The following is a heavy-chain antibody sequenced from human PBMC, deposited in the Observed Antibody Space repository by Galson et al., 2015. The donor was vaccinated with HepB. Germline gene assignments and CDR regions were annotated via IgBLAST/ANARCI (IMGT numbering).Heavy chain of an antibody. V-gene: IGHV3-49*03. CDR2: IRSNTYGGTK. CDR3: SSGNYDGGSDH. CDR1: GLTFRDIA. J-gene: IGHJ4*02. D-gene: IGHD1-7*01. Sequence: ASGLTFRDIAMSWFRQAPGKGLEWIGFIRSNTYGGTKQYAASVKGRFTISRDDAKSISYLQMNSLKTDDTAVYFCSSGNYDGGSDHWGQGTLVTVSS.